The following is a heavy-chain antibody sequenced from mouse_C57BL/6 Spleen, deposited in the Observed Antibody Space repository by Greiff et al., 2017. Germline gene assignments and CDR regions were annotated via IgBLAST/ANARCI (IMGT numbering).Heavy chain of an antibody. CDR3: ARDAGGNFDY. J-gene: IGHJ2*01. Sequence: EVKVMESGGGLVQSGRSLRLSCATSGFTFSDFYMEWVRQAPGKGLEWIAASRNKANDYTTEYSASVKGRFIVSRDTSQSILYLQMNALRAEDTAIYYCARDAGGNFDYWGQGTTLTVSS. V-gene: IGHV7-1*01. CDR1: GFTFSDFY. CDR2: SRNKANDYTT.